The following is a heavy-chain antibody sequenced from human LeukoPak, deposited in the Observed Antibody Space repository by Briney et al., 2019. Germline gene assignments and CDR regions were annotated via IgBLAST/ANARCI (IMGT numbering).Heavy chain of an antibody. CDR1: GGSISSYY. CDR2: IYTSGST. V-gene: IGHV4-4*07. CDR3: ARERPVDSSSWYPVPPRD. D-gene: IGHD6-13*01. Sequence: SETLSLTCTVSGGSISSYYWSWIRQPAGKGLEWIGRIYTSGSTNYNPSLKSRVTMSVDTSKNQFSLKLSSVTAADTAVYYCARERPVDSSSWYPVPPRDWGQGTLVTVSP. J-gene: IGHJ4*02.